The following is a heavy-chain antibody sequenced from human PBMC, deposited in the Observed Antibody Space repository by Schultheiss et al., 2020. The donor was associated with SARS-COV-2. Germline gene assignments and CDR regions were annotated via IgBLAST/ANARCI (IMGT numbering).Heavy chain of an antibody. CDR3: ARDTNGGFDY. D-gene: IGHD2-2*01. Sequence: GGSLRLSCAASGFTVSSYYMSWVRQAPGKGLEWVSSISSSSSYIYYADSVKGRFTISRDNAKNSLYLQMNSLRAEDTAVYYCARDTNGGFDYWGQGTLVTVSS. V-gene: IGHV3-21*01. CDR2: ISSSSSYI. J-gene: IGHJ4*02. CDR1: GFTVSSYY.